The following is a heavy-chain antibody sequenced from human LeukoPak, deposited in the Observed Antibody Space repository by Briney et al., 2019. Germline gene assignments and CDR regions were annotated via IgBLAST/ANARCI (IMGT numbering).Heavy chain of an antibody. V-gene: IGHV3-23*01. Sequence: GGSLRLSCAASGFTFSSYAMSWVRQAPGKGLEWVSAISGSGGTTYYADSVKGRFTISRDNYKNKLFLQMNSLRAEDTALYYRAKGYCASFTCYSRFDPWGQGTLVTVSS. D-gene: IGHD2-21*02. CDR1: GFTFSSYA. CDR3: AKGYCASFTCYSRFDP. CDR2: ISGSGGTT. J-gene: IGHJ5*02.